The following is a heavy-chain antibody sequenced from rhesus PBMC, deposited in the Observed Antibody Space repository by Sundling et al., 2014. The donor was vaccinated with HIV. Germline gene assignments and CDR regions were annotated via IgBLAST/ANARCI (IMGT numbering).Heavy chain of an antibody. J-gene: IGHJ4*01. CDR1: GFTFSNFA. CDR2: INSSGGST. D-gene: IGHD2-21*01. CDR3: APSPLEYCTGSGCDQRGY. V-gene: IGHV3-103*01. Sequence: EVQLVETGGGLVQPGGSLKLSCAASGFTFSNFAMNWVRQAPGKGLEWVSTINSSGGSTSYADSVKGRFTISRDNSKNTLSLQINSLRAEDTAVYYCAPSPLEYCTGSGCDQRGYWGQGVLVTVSS.